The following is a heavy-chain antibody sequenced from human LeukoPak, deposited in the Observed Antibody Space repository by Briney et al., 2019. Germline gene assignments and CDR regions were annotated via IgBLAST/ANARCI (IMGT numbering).Heavy chain of an antibody. CDR1: GDSISSGGYY. CDR2: IYYSGST. D-gene: IGHD5-12*01. CDR3: AASGYDWGASFDY. J-gene: IGHJ4*02. Sequence: ASETLSLTCTVSGDSISSGGYYWSWIRQHPGKGLEWIGYIYYSGSTYYNPSLKSRVTISVDTSKNQFSLKLSSVTAADTAVYYCAASGYDWGASFDYWGQGTLVTVSS. V-gene: IGHV4-31*03.